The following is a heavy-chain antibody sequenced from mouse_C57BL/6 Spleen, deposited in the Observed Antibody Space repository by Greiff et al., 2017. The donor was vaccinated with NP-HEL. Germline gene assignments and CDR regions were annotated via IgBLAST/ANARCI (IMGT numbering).Heavy chain of an antibody. CDR3: ASYGPGV. J-gene: IGHJ1*03. CDR2: ISYDGSN. V-gene: IGHV3-6*01. CDR1: GYSITSGYY. D-gene: IGHD1-1*02. Sequence: EVKLVESGPGLVKPSQSLSLTCSVTGYSITSGYYWNWIRQFPGNKLEWMGYISYDGSNNYNPSLKNRISITRDTSKNQFFLKLNSVTTEDTATYYCASYGPGVWGTGTTVTVSS.